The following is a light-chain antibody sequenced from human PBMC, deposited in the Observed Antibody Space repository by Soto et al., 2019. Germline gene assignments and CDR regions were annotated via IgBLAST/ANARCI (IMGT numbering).Light chain of an antibody. CDR2: KAS. CDR1: QSISGW. CDR3: QQHGT. Sequence: DIQMTQSPSTLSASVGDRVTITCRASQSISGWLAWYQQKPGKAPKLLIYKASALESGVPSRFSGSGSGTEFTLTINTLQPDDFATYYCQQHGTFDQGTKV. J-gene: IGKJ1*01. V-gene: IGKV1-5*03.